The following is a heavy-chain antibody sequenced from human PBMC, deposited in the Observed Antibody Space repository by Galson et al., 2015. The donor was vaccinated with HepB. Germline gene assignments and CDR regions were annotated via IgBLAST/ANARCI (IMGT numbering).Heavy chain of an antibody. CDR2: INSDGSST. CDR3: PRGHYYGSGSYYPLFDY. D-gene: IGHD3-10*01. V-gene: IGHV3-74*01. CDR1: GFTFSSYW. Sequence: SLRLSCAASGFTFSSYWMHWVRQAPGKGLVWVSRINSDGSSTSYADSVKGRFTISRDNAKNTLYLQMNSLRAEDTAVYYCPRGHYYGSGSYYPLFDYWGQGTLVTVSS. J-gene: IGHJ4*02.